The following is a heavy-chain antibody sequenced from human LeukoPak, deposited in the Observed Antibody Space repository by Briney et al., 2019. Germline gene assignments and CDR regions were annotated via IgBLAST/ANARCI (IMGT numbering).Heavy chain of an antibody. J-gene: IGHJ4*02. CDR1: GFSFNNYA. Sequence: GGSLRLSCVASGFSFNNYAMNWVRQAPGKGPEWVSLIIGSSGSTFYADSVKGRFTISRDKSKNTLYLQMNSLRAEDTAVYYCAKGAHDYIEIAYFDYWGQGSLVTVSS. CDR2: IIGSSGST. D-gene: IGHD5-12*01. CDR3: AKGAHDYIEIAYFDY. V-gene: IGHV3-23*01.